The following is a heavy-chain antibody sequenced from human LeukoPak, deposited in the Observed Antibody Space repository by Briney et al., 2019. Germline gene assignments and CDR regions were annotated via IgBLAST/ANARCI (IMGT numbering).Heavy chain of an antibody. CDR2: MNTNSGNT. V-gene: IGHV1-8*01. CDR3: ARGSELSRYCGGDCYYGMDV. CDR1: GYTFTSYD. J-gene: IGHJ6*02. Sequence: ASVKVSCKASGYTFTSYDINWVRQATGQGLEWMGWMNTNSGNTGYAQKFQGRVTMTRNTSISTAYMELSSLRSEDTAVYYCARGSELSRYCGGDCYYGMDVWGQGTTVTVSS. D-gene: IGHD2-21*01.